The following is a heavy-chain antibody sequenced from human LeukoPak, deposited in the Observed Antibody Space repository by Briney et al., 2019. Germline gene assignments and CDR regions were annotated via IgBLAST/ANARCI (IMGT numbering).Heavy chain of an antibody. D-gene: IGHD6-6*01. V-gene: IGHV4-59*01. J-gene: IGHJ4*02. CDR3: ARGRSSSYYFDY. CDR2: IYYSGST. Sequence: SETLSLTCTVSGGSISSYYWSWIRQPPGKGLEWIGYIYYSGSTNYNPSLKSRVTISVDTSKNQFSLKLSSVTAADTAVYYCARGRSSSYYFDYWGQGTRVTVSS. CDR1: GGSISSYY.